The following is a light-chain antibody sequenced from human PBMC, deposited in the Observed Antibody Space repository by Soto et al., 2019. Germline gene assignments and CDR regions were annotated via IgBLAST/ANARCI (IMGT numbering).Light chain of an antibody. V-gene: IGKV1-5*01. CDR3: QRYGRSPPIT. CDR1: QNIGTS. J-gene: IGKJ5*01. CDR2: DAS. Sequence: DIQMTQSPSTLSASVGDRVTITCRASQNIGTSLAWYQQTPGKAPKLLISDASTLRSGVPSRFSGGGSGTDFTLTISRLEPEDFAVYYCQRYGRSPPITFGQGTRLEIK.